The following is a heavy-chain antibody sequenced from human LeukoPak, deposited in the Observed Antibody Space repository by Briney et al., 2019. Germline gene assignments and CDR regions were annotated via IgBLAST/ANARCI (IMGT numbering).Heavy chain of an antibody. CDR1: GGSISSGSYY. CDR3: ARGLWNFDY. CDR2: IYTSGST. Sequence: SETLSLTCTVSGGSISSGSYYWSWIRQPAGKGLEWIGRIYTSGSTNYNPSLKSRFTISVDTSKNQFSLKLSSVTAADTAVYYCARGLWNFDYWGQGTLVTVSS. D-gene: IGHD5-18*01. V-gene: IGHV4-61*02. J-gene: IGHJ4*02.